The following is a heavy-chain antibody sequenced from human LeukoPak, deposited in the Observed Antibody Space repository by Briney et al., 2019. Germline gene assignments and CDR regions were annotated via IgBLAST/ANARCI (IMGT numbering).Heavy chain of an antibody. CDR1: GYTFTSYD. CDR3: ARDRGWLQFYY. CDR2: INPNSGGT. V-gene: IGHV1-2*02. J-gene: IGHJ4*02. D-gene: IGHD5-24*01. Sequence: EASVKVSCKASGYTFTSYDINWVRQAPGQGLEWMGWINPNSGGTNYAQKFQGRVTMTRDTSISTAYMELSRLRSDDTAVYYCARDRGWLQFYYWGQGTLVTVSS.